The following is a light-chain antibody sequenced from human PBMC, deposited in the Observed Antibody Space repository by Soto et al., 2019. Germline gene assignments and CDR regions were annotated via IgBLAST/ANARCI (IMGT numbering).Light chain of an antibody. V-gene: IGKV3-11*01. CDR2: GAS. CDR3: QRRGKWPRT. Sequence: EIVLTQSPATLSLSPGERATLSCRASQSVSSYLAWYQQKPGQVPRLLIYGASNRATGIPARFSGSGSGTDFSLTISSLESEDFAVYYCQRRGKWPRTFGQGTKLEIK. CDR1: QSVSSY. J-gene: IGKJ2*01.